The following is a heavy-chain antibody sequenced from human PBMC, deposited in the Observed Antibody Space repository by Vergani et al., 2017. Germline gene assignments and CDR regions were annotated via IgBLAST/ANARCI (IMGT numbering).Heavy chain of an antibody. J-gene: IGHJ6*03. V-gene: IGHV4-34*01. D-gene: IGHD4-11*01. CDR3: ARVNTETNGHLYYYYYMDV. Sequence: QVQLQQWGGGLLKPSETLSLTCVVNGESFTSYHWTWIRQSPGEGLECVGDIDHTGRPDYNPSLKSRLTMSVDKSRNQFSLTLNSVTATDTAIYFCARVNTETNGHLYYYYYMDVWGEGTAVTVS. CDR1: GESFTSYH. CDR2: IDHTGRP.